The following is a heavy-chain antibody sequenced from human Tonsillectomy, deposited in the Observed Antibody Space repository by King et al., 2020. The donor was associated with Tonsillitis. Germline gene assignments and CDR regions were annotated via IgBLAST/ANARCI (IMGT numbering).Heavy chain of an antibody. CDR3: TRDESRVREDFDL. Sequence: VQLVESGGGLVQPGGSVKLSCAASGFSFSGSGIHWVRQASGKGLEWLGRVRSKANSYATAYAASVKGRFTISRDDSNNTAYLQMNSLKSDDTAVYYCTRDESRVREDFDLWGRRTLVTVSS. CDR1: GFSFSGSG. D-gene: IGHD3-10*01. V-gene: IGHV3-73*02. CDR2: VRSKANSYAT. J-gene: IGHJ2*01.